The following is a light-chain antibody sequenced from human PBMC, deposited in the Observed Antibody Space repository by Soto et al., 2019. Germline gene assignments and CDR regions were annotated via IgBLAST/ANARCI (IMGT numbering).Light chain of an antibody. V-gene: IGKV3-15*01. J-gene: IGKJ4*01. Sequence: EIVMTQSPATLSASPRERVTLSCRASQSVKNNLAWYQQKPGQAPRLLIYGAASTATGVAARFSGSGSGTEFTLTISSLQSEDFAVYYCQQHNAWPLTFGGGTKVEIK. CDR3: QQHNAWPLT. CDR2: GAA. CDR1: QSVKNN.